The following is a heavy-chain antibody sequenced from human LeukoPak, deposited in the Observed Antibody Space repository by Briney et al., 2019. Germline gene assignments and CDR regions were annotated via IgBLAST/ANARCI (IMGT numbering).Heavy chain of an antibody. V-gene: IGHV3-30*02. CDR1: GFTFSNFN. D-gene: IGHD5-18*01. CDR2: IRYDGSTK. Sequence: GGSLRLSCAASGFTFSNFNMYWVRQAPGKGLEWVAFIRYDGSTKYYAAPLKGRFTISRDNSKNTVDLQMNSLRPEDTAVYYCAKDLRYSFGLWGQGTLVTVSS. J-gene: IGHJ4*02. CDR3: AKDLRYSFGL.